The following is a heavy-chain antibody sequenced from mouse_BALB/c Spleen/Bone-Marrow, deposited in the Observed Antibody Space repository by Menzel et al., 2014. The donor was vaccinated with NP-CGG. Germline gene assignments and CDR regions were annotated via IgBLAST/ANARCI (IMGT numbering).Heavy chain of an antibody. CDR2: ISSGSSTI. J-gene: IGHJ4*01. CDR1: GFTFXSFG. D-gene: IGHD2-2*01. CDR3: ARYGYYDAMDY. V-gene: IGHV5-17*02. Sequence: EVKVVESGGGLVQPGGSRKPSCAASGFTFXSFGVHWVRQAPEKGLEWVAYISSGSSTIYYADTVKGRFTISRDNPKNTLFLQMTSLRSEDTAMYYCARYGYYDAMDYWGQGTSVTVSS.